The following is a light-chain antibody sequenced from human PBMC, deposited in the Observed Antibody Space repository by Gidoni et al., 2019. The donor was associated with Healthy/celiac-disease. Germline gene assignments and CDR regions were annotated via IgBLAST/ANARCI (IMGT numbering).Light chain of an antibody. Sequence: SYELTQPPSVSVSPVQTASITCSGENLGDKYACWYQQKTGQSPVLVIYQDSKRPSGIPARFSGSNSGNTATLTISGTQAMDEADYYCQAWDSSTAVFGGGTKLTVL. V-gene: IGLV3-1*01. CDR3: QAWDSSTAV. CDR2: QDS. J-gene: IGLJ2*01. CDR1: NLGDKY.